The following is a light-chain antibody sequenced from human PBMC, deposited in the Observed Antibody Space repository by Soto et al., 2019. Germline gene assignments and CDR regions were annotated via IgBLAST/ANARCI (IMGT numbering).Light chain of an antibody. J-gene: IGLJ3*02. Sequence: QSALTQPASVSGSPGQSITISCTGTSSDVGGYNYVSWYQQHPGKAPKLMIYEVYNRPLGISNRFSGSKSGNTASLTISGLQAEDEADYYCCSFAGSNSWVFGGGTKLTVL. CDR3: CSFAGSNSWV. CDR2: EVY. CDR1: SSDVGGYNY. V-gene: IGLV2-14*01.